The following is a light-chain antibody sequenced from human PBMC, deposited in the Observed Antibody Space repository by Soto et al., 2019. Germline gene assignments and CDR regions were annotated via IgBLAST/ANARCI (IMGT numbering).Light chain of an antibody. CDR3: QQYNNWS. CDR1: QSVSSSY. J-gene: IGKJ5*01. V-gene: IGKV3-15*01. CDR2: AAS. Sequence: EIIMTHSPGTLSVSPVERATLSCRASQSVSSSYLTWYQQKPGQAPRLLIYAASTRATGIPARFSGSGSGTEFTLTISSLQSEDFAVYYCQQYNNWSFGQGTRLEIK.